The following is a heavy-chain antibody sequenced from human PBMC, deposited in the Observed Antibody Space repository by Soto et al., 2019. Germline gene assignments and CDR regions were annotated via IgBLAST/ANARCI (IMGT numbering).Heavy chain of an antibody. Sequence: PGGSLRLSCAASGFTFSSYWMHWVRQAPGKGLVWVSRINSDGSSTSYEDSVKSRFTISRDNAKNTLYLQMNSLRAEDTVVYYCARDQFPNPLGHYSYYGMDVWGQGTTVTVSS. CDR2: INSDGSST. J-gene: IGHJ6*02. CDR3: ARDQFPNPLGHYSYYGMDV. V-gene: IGHV3-74*01. D-gene: IGHD7-27*01. CDR1: GFTFSSYW.